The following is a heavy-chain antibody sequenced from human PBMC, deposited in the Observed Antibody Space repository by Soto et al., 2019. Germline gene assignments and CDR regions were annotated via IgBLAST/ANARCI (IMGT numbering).Heavy chain of an antibody. CDR2: ISGSGGST. J-gene: IGHJ6*02. CDR1: VFTFSSYA. Sequence: GGSLRLSCAASVFTFSSYAMSWVRQARGKGLEWVSAISGSGGSTYYADSVKGRFTISRDNSKNTLYLQMNSLRAEDTAVYYCAGVVFYNDYYYYGMDVWGQGTTVTVSS. D-gene: IGHD1-20*01. V-gene: IGHV3-23*01. CDR3: AGVVFYNDYYYYGMDV.